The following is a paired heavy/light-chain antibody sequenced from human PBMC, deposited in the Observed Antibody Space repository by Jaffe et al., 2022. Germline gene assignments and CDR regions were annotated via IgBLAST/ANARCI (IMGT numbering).Heavy chain of an antibody. CDR3: ARDSRNWNIDY. CDR1: GFPFTNYG. J-gene: IGHJ4*02. D-gene: IGHD1-1*01. CDR2: ISDNANRK. V-gene: IGHV3-30*02. Sequence: QVQLVESGGGVVQPGESLRLSCAASGFPFTNYGIHWVRQAPGKGLEWVAFISDNANRKSYADSVKGRFTTSRDNSMNTLYLQMNSLRAEDTAVYFCARDSRNWNIDYWGQGALVTVSS.
Light chain of an antibody. CDR1: TSDVGGYNY. J-gene: IGLJ3*02. CDR2: DVT. Sequence: QSALTQPRSVSGSPGQSVTISCTGTTSDVGGYNYVSWSQQHPGKAPRLMIYDVTKRPSGVPDRFSGSKSGNTASLTISGLQAEDEADYYCCSYAGSNTWVFGGGTKLTVL. V-gene: IGLV2-11*01. CDR3: CSYAGSNTWV.